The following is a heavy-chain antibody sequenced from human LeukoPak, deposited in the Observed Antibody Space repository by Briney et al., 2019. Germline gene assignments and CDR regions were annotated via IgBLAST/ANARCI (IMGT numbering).Heavy chain of an antibody. CDR2: INHSGST. Sequence: PSETLSLTCAVYGGSFSGYYWSWIRQPPGKGLEWIGEINHSGSTNYNPSLKSRVTISVDTSKNQFSLKLSSVTAADTAVYYCARHMGRDGYNEWGQGTLVTVSS. D-gene: IGHD5-24*01. V-gene: IGHV4-34*01. CDR3: ARHMGRDGYNE. J-gene: IGHJ4*02. CDR1: GGSFSGYY.